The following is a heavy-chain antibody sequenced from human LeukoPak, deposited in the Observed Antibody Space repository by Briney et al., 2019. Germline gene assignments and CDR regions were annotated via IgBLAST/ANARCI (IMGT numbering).Heavy chain of an antibody. Sequence: SVKVSCKASGGTFSSYTISWVRQAPGQGLEWMGRIIPILGIANYAQKFQGRVTITADKSTSTAYMELSSLRSEDTAVYHCAREDFWSGYNYWGQGTLVTVSS. CDR3: AREDFWSGYNY. CDR2: IIPILGIA. V-gene: IGHV1-69*04. D-gene: IGHD3-3*01. J-gene: IGHJ4*02. CDR1: GGTFSSYT.